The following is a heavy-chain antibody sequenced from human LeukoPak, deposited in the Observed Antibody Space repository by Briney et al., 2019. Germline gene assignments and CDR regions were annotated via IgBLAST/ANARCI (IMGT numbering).Heavy chain of an antibody. D-gene: IGHD1-26*01. V-gene: IGHV3-23*01. CDR2: ISGSGDDT. J-gene: IGHJ4*02. Sequence: GGSLRLSCAASGFTFSTYWMHWVRQAPGKGLEWVSAISGSGDDTYYADSVKGRFTISRDNSKDTLYLQMNSLRAEDTAVYFCAKDTYSGSYHYWGQGTLVTVSS. CDR3: AKDTYSGSYHY. CDR1: GFTFSTYW.